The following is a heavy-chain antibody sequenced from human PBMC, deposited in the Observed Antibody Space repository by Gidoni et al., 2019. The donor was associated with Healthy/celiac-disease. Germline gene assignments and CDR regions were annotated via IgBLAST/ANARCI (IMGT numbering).Heavy chain of an antibody. CDR2: ISYDGSNK. D-gene: IGHD6-13*01. CDR3: AKDLDWSLAAAGA. CDR1: GFTFSSYG. J-gene: IGHJ5*02. V-gene: IGHV3-30*18. Sequence: QVQLVESGGGVVQPGRSLRLSCAASGFTFSSYGMHWVRQAPGKGLEWVAVISYDGSNKYYADSVKGRFTISRDNSKNTLYLQMNSLRAEDTAVYYCAKDLDWSLAAAGAWGQGTLVTVSS.